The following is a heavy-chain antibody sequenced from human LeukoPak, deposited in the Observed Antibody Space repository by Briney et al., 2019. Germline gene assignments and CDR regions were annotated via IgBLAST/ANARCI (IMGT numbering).Heavy chain of an antibody. J-gene: IGHJ4*02. V-gene: IGHV6-1*01. CDR2: TYYRSKWYD. D-gene: IGHD1-7*01. Sequence: SQTLSLTCAISGDSVSRNSVGWHWIRQSPSGGLEWLGKTYYRSKWYDDYPLSVKSRITINPDTSKNQFSLHLNSVTPEDTAVYYCARSNWYSFDYWGQGTLVTVSS. CDR3: ARSNWYSFDY. CDR1: GDSVSRNSVG.